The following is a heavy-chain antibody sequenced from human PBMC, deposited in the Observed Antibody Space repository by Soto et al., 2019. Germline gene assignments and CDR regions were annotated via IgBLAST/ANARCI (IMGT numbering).Heavy chain of an antibody. V-gene: IGHV1-3*01. CDR2: INAGNGNT. D-gene: IGHD3-3*01. Sequence: GASVKVSCKASGYTFTSYAMHWVRQAPGQRLEWMGWINAGNGNTKYSQKFQGRVTITRDTSASTAYMELSSLRSEDTAVYYCARGVIFGVVIPFMGVYWGQGTLVTVSS. J-gene: IGHJ4*02. CDR1: GYTFTSYA. CDR3: ARGVIFGVVIPFMGVY.